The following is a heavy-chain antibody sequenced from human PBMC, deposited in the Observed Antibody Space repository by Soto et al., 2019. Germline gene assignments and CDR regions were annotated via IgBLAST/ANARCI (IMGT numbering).Heavy chain of an antibody. J-gene: IGHJ6*03. CDR2: IYYSGST. CDR1: GVSISSSH. CDR3: ASRFSVGREGYYFMDV. Sequence: PSETLSIACSVSGVSISSSHWSWIRQPPGKGLEWIGYIYYSGSTNYNPSLKSRVTISLDTSKNQFSLKLNSVTTADTAVYYCASRFSVGREGYYFMDVWGKGTTVTVSS. V-gene: IGHV4-59*01.